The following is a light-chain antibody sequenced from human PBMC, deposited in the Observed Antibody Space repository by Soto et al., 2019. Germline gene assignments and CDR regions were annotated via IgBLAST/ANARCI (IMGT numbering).Light chain of an antibody. CDR3: QHYANSVWT. CDR1: QSVSSTN. CDR2: DAS. J-gene: IGKJ1*01. Sequence: EIVLTQSPGTLSLSPGERATLSCRASQSVSSTNLVWYQQKRGQAPRLLIYDASSRSTGIPDRFRGSGSGTDFTLTISRLEPEDFAVYFCQHYANSVWTFGQGTKVEIK. V-gene: IGKV3-20*01.